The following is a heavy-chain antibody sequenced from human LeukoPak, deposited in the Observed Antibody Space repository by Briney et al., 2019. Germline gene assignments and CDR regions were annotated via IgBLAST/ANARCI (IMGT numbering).Heavy chain of an antibody. CDR2: INPSGGST. CDR1: GYTFTSYY. Sequence: ASVKVSCKASGYTFTSYYMHWVRQAPGQGLGWMGIINPSGGSTSYAQKFQGRVTMTRDTSTSTVYMELSSLRSEDTAVYYCARGPRITMVRGVTKYPTYGMDVWGQGTTVTVSS. CDR3: ARGPRITMVRGVTKYPTYGMDV. J-gene: IGHJ6*02. D-gene: IGHD3-10*01. V-gene: IGHV1-46*01.